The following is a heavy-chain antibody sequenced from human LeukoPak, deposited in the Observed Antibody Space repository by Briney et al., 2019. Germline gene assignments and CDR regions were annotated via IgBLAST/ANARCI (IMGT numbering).Heavy chain of an antibody. V-gene: IGHV4-61*02. CDR2: IYTSGRT. J-gene: IGHJ6*03. CDR1: GGSISSGSYY. D-gene: IGHD1-26*01. CDR3: VREREPGGSYYYYMDV. Sequence: SQTLSLTCTVSGGSISSGSYYWSWIRQPAGKGLEWIGRIYTSGRTNYNPSLKSRVTISVDTSKNQFSLKLSSVTAADTALYYCVREREPGGSYYYYMDVWGKGTTVTVSS.